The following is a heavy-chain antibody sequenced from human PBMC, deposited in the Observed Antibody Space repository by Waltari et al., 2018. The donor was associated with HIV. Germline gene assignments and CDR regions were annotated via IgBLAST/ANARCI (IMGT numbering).Heavy chain of an antibody. J-gene: IGHJ4*02. CDR2: IKSKNNGGII. CDR1: GFTFIHAW. Sequence: EVHLVESGGGLVKPGGSLRVSCTVSGFTFIHAWMSWVRQAPGKGLEGLGRIKSKNNGGIIDYAAPVKDRFTILRDDSKHTLYLEMSSLKSEDTGIYYGVTDAVAVPLDTAYWGQGTLVTVSS. D-gene: IGHD2-21*01. V-gene: IGHV3-15*01. CDR3: VTDAVAVPLDTAY.